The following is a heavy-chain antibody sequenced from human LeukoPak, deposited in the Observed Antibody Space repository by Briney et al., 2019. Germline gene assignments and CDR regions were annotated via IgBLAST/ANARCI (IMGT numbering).Heavy chain of an antibody. CDR2: IYSGGST. CDR3: ARVSRTTLNAFDI. Sequence: GGSLRLSCAASGFTFSSYAMSWVRQAPGKGLEWVSVIYSGGSTYYADSVKGRFTISRDNSKNTLYLQMNSLRAEDTAVYYCARVSRTTLNAFDIWGQGTMVTVSS. D-gene: IGHD2/OR15-2a*01. CDR1: GFTFSSYA. J-gene: IGHJ3*02. V-gene: IGHV3-53*01.